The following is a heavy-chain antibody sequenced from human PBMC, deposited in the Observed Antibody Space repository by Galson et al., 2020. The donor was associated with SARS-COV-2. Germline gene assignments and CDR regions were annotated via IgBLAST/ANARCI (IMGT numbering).Heavy chain of an antibody. CDR3: AKDGGVKVTASYPYD. Sequence: TGGSLRLSCAASGFTFNNYGIHWVRQAPGKGLEWVAVISYDGTHTHYADSVRGRFTISRDNSKNTLYLQMNGLRPEDTSLYYCAKDGGVKVTASYPYDWGQGTLVTVSS. CDR1: GFTFNNYG. J-gene: IGHJ4*02. CDR2: ISYDGTHT. V-gene: IGHV3-30*19. D-gene: IGHD3-16*01.